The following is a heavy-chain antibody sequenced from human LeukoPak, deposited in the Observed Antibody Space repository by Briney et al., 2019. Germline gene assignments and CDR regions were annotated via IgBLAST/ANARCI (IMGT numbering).Heavy chain of an antibody. CDR3: ARAPNYYDSKAAGYYMDV. CDR2: INSDGSST. CDR1: GFTFSSSW. D-gene: IGHD3-22*01. V-gene: IGHV3-74*01. J-gene: IGHJ6*03. Sequence: GGSLRLSCAASGFTFSSSWMHWVRQAPGKGLVWVSRINSDGSSTTYADSVKGRFTISRDNAKNTLYLQMNSLRAEDTAVYYCARAPNYYDSKAAGYYMDVWGKGTTVTVSS.